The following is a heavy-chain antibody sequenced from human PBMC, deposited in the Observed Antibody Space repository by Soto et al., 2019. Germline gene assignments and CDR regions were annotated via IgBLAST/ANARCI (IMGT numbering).Heavy chain of an antibody. Sequence: GGSLRLSCAASGFTFSSYSMNWVRQAPGKGLEWVSSISSSSSYIYYADSVKGRFTISRDNAKNSLYLQMNSLRAEDTAVYYCARTPIYDFWSGPHDYWGQGTLVTVSS. CDR1: GFTFSSYS. CDR3: ARTPIYDFWSGPHDY. CDR2: ISSSSSYI. V-gene: IGHV3-21*01. J-gene: IGHJ4*02. D-gene: IGHD3-3*01.